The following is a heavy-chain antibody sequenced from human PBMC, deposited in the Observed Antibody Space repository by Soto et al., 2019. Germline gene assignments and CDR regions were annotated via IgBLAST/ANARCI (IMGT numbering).Heavy chain of an antibody. J-gene: IGHJ4*02. CDR2: IWYDGSNK. CDR1: GFTFSSYG. D-gene: IGHD6-19*01. CDR3: ARGGQWLTRGYFDY. Sequence: GGSLRLSCAASGFTFSSYGMHWVRQAPGKGLEWVAVIWYDGSNKYYADSVKGRFTISRDNSKNTLYLQMNSLRAEDTAVYYCARGGQWLTRGYFDYWGQGTLVTVSS. V-gene: IGHV3-33*01.